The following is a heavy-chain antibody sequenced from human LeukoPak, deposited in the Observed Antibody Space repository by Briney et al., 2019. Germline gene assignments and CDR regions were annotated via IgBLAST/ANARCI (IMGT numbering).Heavy chain of an antibody. V-gene: IGHV1-69*05. D-gene: IGHD1-1*01. CDR1: GYTFTSYD. Sequence: GASVKVSCKASGYTFTSYDINWVRQAPGQGLEWMGGIIPIFGTANYAQKFQGRVTITTDESTSTAYMELSSLRSEDTAVYYCASRVEGAVRSGHYYYYMDVWGKGTTVTVSS. CDR3: ASRVEGAVRSGHYYYYMDV. J-gene: IGHJ6*03. CDR2: IIPIFGTA.